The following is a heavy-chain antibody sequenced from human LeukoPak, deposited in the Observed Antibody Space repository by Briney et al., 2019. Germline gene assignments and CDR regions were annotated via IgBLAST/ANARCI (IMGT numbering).Heavy chain of an antibody. D-gene: IGHD3-22*01. CDR2: ISAYNGNT. V-gene: IGHV1-18*01. CDR1: GYTFTSYG. CDR3: ARDLRYYDSSGYYDY. Sequence: ASVKDSCKASGYTFTSYGISWVRQAPGQGLEWMGWISAYNGNTNYAQKLQGRVTMTTDTSTSTAYMELRSLRSDDTAVYYCARDLRYYDSSGYYDYWGQGTLVTVSS. J-gene: IGHJ4*02.